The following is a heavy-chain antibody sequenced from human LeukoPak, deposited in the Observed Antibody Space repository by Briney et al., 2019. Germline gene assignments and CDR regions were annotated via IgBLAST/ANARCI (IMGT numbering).Heavy chain of an antibody. CDR3: ARLRFLEWSTTYYFDY. CDR2: ISAYNGNT. J-gene: IGHJ4*02. Sequence: ASVKVSCKASGYTFTSYGISWVRQAPGQGLEWMGWISAYNGNTNYAQKLQGRVTMTTDTSTSTAYMELRSLRSDDTAVYYCARLRFLEWSTTYYFDYWGQGTLVTVSS. CDR1: GYTFTSYG. V-gene: IGHV1-18*01. D-gene: IGHD3-3*01.